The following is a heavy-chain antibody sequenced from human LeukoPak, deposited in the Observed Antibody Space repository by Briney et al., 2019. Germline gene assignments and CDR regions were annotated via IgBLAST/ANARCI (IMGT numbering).Heavy chain of an antibody. CDR2: ISSSGSTI. J-gene: IGHJ4*02. Sequence: GGSLRLSCAASGFTFSSYEMNWVRQAPGKGLEWVSYISSSGSTIYYADSVKGRFTISRDNAKNSLYLQMNSLRAEDTAVYYCARLQGSGSCYQTTDYWGQGTLVTVSS. D-gene: IGHD3-10*02. CDR1: GFTFSSYE. V-gene: IGHV3-48*03. CDR3: ARLQGSGSCYQTTDY.